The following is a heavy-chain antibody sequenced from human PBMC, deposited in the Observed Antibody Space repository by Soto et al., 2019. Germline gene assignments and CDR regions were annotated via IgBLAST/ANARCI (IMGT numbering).Heavy chain of an antibody. J-gene: IGHJ4*02. CDR2: IYYSGST. D-gene: IGHD5-18*01. CDR1: GGSVSSGSYY. Sequence: SETLSLTCTVSGGSVSSGSYYWSWIRQPPGKGLEWIGYIYYSGSTNYNPSLKSRVTISVDTSKNQFSLKLSSVTAADTAIYYCARGYGRNFDYWGQGTLVTVSS. V-gene: IGHV4-61*01. CDR3: ARGYGRNFDY.